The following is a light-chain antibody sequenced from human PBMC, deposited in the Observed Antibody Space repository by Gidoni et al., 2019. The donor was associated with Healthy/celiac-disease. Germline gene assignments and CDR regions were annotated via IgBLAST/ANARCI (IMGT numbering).Light chain of an antibody. CDR1: ERIISN. CDR3: QQYNNWPPST. V-gene: IGKV3-15*01. Sequence: EVVMTQSPATLSVSPGERATLSCRASERIISNLAWYQQKPCQAPRLLIYGASTRATGIPARFSGSGSGTEFTLTISSLQSEDFAVYYCQQYNNWPPSTFXQXTKLEIK. J-gene: IGKJ2*01. CDR2: GAS.